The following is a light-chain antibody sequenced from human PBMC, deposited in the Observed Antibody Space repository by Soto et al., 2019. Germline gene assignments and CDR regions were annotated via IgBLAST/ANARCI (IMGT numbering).Light chain of an antibody. Sequence: QSALTQPASVSGSPGQSITISCTGTSSDVGGYNFVSWYQQHPGKAPKLMIYDVSNRPSGVSNRVSGSKSGNTASLTISGLQAEDEAYYYCSSYTSSSTAWVFGGGTQLTVL. V-gene: IGLV2-14*01. CDR1: SSDVGGYNF. CDR2: DVS. J-gene: IGLJ7*01. CDR3: SSYTSSSTAWV.